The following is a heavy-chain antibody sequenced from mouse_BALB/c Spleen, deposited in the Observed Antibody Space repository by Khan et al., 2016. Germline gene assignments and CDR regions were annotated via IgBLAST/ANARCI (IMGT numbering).Heavy chain of an antibody. CDR1: GYSFTSYY. V-gene: IGHV1S135*01. Sequence: VQLQQSGPELMKPGASVKISCKASGYSFTSYYMHWVKQSPGKSLEWIGYIDPFNGGTSYNQKFKGKATLTVDKSSSTAYMHLSSLTSEDSAGYCGASSTQSFYAMDYWAQGTSVTVSS. CDR2: IDPFNGGT. D-gene: IGHD1-1*01. J-gene: IGHJ4*01. CDR3: ASSTQSFYAMDY.